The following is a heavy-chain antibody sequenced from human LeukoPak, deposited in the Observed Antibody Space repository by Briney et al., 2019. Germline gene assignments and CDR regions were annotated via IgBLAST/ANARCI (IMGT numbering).Heavy chain of an antibody. D-gene: IGHD3-10*01. J-gene: IGHJ4*02. V-gene: IGHV4-39*01. Sequence: SETLSLTCTVSGGSISSSSYYWGWIRQPPGRGLEWIGSIYYSGSTYYNPSLKSRVTISVDTSKNQFSLKLSSVTAADTAVYYCARLVLYYGSGSYYYFDYWGQGTLVTVSS. CDR3: ARLVLYYGSGSYYYFDY. CDR1: GGSISSSSYY. CDR2: IYYSGST.